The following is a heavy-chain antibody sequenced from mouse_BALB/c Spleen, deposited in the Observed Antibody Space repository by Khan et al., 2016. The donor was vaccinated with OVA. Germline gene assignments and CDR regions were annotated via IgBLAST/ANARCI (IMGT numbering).Heavy chain of an antibody. Sequence: EVQLQESGPGLVKPSQSLSLTCSVTGYSITSGYYWNWIRQFPGNRLEWMGYISYDGSNTFNPSLHNRISITRDTAKKQFFLKLNSGTNEDTATYYCASKSYGKGAYWGQGTLVTVSA. CDR3: ASKSYGKGAY. V-gene: IGHV3-6*02. J-gene: IGHJ3*01. CDR2: ISYDGSN. D-gene: IGHD2-1*01. CDR1: GYSITSGYY.